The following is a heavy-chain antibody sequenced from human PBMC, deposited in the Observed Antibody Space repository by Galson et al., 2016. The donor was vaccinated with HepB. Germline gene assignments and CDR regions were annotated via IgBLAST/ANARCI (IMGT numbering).Heavy chain of an antibody. CDR1: GFYLSAYS. CDR3: ARDSDYGVDIDNPIRSDY. D-gene: IGHD4-17*01. Sequence: SLRLSCATSGFYLSAYSMNWVRQAPGKGLEWIAYISVSSSEIFYADSVKGRFTISRDNAKNFLYLQMDRLRGDDTAVYYCARDSDYGVDIDNPIRSDYWGQGTLVTVSS. V-gene: IGHV3-48*01. J-gene: IGHJ4*02. CDR2: ISVSSSEI.